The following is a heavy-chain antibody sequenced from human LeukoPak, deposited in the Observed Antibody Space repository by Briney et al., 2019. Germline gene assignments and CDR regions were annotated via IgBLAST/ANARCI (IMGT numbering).Heavy chain of an antibody. CDR3: ARSATVTTGYFDY. Sequence: SETLSLTCSVSGGSISSSGHYWGWIRQSPEKGLDWIGSIYSNGNTYYNPSVKSRVTISVDTSKNQFSLKLTSVTAAETAVYYCARSATVTTGYFDYWAREPRSPSPQ. D-gene: IGHD4-17*01. J-gene: IGHJ4*02. CDR2: IYSNGNT. V-gene: IGHV4-39*07. CDR1: GGSISSSGHY.